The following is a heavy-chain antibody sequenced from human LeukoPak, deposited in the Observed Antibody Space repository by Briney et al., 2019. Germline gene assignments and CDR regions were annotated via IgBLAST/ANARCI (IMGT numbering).Heavy chain of an antibody. D-gene: IGHD3-10*01. Sequence: SVKVSCKASGGTFSSYAISWVRQAPGQGLEWMGRIIPTLGIANHAQKLQGRVTITADKSTSTAYMELSSLRSEDTAVYYCAREFSGSGQDDYYYGSGSFNDSDYYYYYGMDVWGQGTTVTVSS. J-gene: IGHJ6*02. CDR2: IIPTLGIA. CDR3: AREFSGSGQDDYYYGSGSFNDSDYYYYYGMDV. CDR1: GGTFSSYA. V-gene: IGHV1-69*04.